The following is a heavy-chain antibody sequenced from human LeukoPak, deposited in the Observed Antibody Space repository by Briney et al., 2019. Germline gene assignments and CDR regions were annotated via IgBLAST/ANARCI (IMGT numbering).Heavy chain of an antibody. Sequence: GGSLRLSCAASGFTFSSYEMNWVRQAPGKGLEWVSSISSSSSYIYYADSVKGRFTISRDNAKNSLYLQMNSLRAEDTAVYYCARGGNKGGRSSYYYNYGMDVWGQGTTVTVS. V-gene: IGHV3-21*01. CDR1: GFTFSSYE. J-gene: IGHJ6*02. D-gene: IGHD3-16*01. CDR3: ARGGNKGGRSSYYYNYGMDV. CDR2: ISSSSSYI.